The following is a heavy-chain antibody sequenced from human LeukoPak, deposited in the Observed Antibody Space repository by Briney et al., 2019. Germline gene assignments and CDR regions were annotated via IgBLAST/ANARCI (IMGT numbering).Heavy chain of an antibody. Sequence: EASVKVSCKASGYTFTGYYMHWVRQAPGQGLEWMGWINPNSGGTNYAQKFQGRVTMTRDTSISTAYMELSRLRSDDTAAYYCARDPTGTTPNWFDPWGQGTLVTVSS. CDR3: ARDPTGTTPNWFDP. D-gene: IGHD1-7*01. CDR2: INPNSGGT. J-gene: IGHJ5*02. V-gene: IGHV1-2*02. CDR1: GYTFTGYY.